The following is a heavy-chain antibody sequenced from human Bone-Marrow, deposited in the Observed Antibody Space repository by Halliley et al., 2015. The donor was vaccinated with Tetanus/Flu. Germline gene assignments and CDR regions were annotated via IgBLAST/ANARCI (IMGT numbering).Heavy chain of an antibody. CDR3: VRRCGGDCYIDY. V-gene: IGHV5-51*01. CDR2: LFPRASET. D-gene: IGHD2-21*02. Sequence: LGGMGILFPRASETRYSPSFEGQVTISADKSPGIAYLQWSSLKASDTAVYYCVRRCGGDCYIDYWGQGALVTVSS. J-gene: IGHJ4*02.